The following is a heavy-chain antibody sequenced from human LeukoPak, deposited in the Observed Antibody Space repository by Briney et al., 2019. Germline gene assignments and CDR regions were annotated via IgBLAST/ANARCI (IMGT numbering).Heavy chain of an antibody. D-gene: IGHD3-16*01. CDR2: IKEDGSQK. V-gene: IGHV3-7*01. Sequence: AGGSLRLSCAASGFSLSSQWMSWVRQAPGKGPEWVANIKEDGSQKSYVDSVKGRFTISRDNAKNSLYLQMNSLRDEDTAVYYCARAFSWGQGTLVTVSS. J-gene: IGHJ5*02. CDR1: GFSLSSQW. CDR3: ARAFS.